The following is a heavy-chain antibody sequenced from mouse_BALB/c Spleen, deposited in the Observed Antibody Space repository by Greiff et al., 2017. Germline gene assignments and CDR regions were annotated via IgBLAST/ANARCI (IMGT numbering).Heavy chain of an antibody. CDR2: IYPGNSDT. D-gene: IGHD1-1*01. J-gene: IGHJ4*01. V-gene: IGHV1-5*01. Sequence: VQLKESGTVLARPGASVKMSCKASGYTFTSYWMHWVKQRPGQGLEWIGAIYPGNSDTSYNQKFKGKAKLTAVTSTSTAYMELSSLTNEDSAVYYCTRVIYYYGSTNYYAMDYWGQGTSVTVSA. CDR1: GYTFTSYW. CDR3: TRVIYYYGSTNYYAMDY.